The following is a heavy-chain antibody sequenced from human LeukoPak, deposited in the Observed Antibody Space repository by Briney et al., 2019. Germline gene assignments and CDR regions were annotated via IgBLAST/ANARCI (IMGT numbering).Heavy chain of an antibody. CDR3: ARDAQISAAAYYFDY. J-gene: IGHJ4*02. D-gene: IGHD6-13*01. Sequence: AGGSLRLSCAASGFTFSRYPMHGVRQAPGKGLEGVGVISTDGRDIKYADSVKGRFTISRDSSKNTLYLQMNSLRGDDTAVYYCARDAQISAAAYYFDYWGQGTLVTVSS. V-gene: IGHV3-30*04. CDR2: ISTDGRDI. CDR1: GFTFSRYP.